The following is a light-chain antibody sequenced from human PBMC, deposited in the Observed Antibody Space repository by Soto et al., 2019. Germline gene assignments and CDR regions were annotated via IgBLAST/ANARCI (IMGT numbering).Light chain of an antibody. J-gene: IGLJ2*01. CDR3: QVWNSFGDHVV. V-gene: IGLV3-21*02. CDR1: TVGSKS. Sequence: SYELTQPPSVSVAPGQTARLTCGGDTVGSKSIHWYQQKAGQAPVLVVYDDSDRPSGIPERFSGSTSENVATLTIGRVEAGDEDDYYCQVWNSFGDHVVFGGGTKVTVL. CDR2: DDS.